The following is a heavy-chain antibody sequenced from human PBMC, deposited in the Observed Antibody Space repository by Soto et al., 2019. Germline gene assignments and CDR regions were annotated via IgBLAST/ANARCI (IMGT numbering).Heavy chain of an antibody. J-gene: IGHJ4*02. V-gene: IGHV3-30*03. D-gene: IGHD1-7*01. CDR2: IANDGSYA. CDR1: GFTFGNFG. Sequence: QVQLVESGGGVVQPGRSLRLSCAASGFTFGNFGMHWVRQAPGKGLEWVADIANDGSYAYYADSVKGRFTVSRDNSKNTLWLQMNSLRAEDTAVYYCARGSSGGTNCFYFDFWGQGILVTVSS. CDR3: ARGSSGGTNCFYFDF.